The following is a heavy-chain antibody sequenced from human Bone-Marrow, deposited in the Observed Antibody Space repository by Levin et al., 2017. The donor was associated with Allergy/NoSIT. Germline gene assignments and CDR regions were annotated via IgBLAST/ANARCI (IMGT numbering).Heavy chain of an antibody. CDR1: GGSISSYY. V-gene: IGHV4-59*08. Sequence: ASETLSLTCTVSGGSISSYYWSWIRQPPGKGLEWIGYIYSSGNTNYNPSLKSRVPMSVDTSKNQYSMKLTSVTAADTAVDYCARGSPSWDYFDYWGQGALVTVSA. D-gene: IGHD1-26*01. J-gene: IGHJ4*02. CDR3: ARGSPSWDYFDY. CDR2: IYSSGNT.